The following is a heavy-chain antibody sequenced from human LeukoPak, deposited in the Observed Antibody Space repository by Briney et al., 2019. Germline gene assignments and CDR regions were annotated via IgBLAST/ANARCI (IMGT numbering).Heavy chain of an antibody. CDR2: ISGSGGST. V-gene: IGHV3-23*01. CDR1: GFTFSSYA. J-gene: IGHJ6*03. Sequence: PGGSLRLSCADSGFTFSSYAMSWVRQAPGKGLEWVSAISGSGGSTYYADSVKGRFTISRDNSKNTLYLQMNSLRAEDTAVYYCAKGNYYGSGSGSYYYMDVWGKGTTVTVSS. CDR3: AKGNYYGSGSGSYYYMDV. D-gene: IGHD3-10*01.